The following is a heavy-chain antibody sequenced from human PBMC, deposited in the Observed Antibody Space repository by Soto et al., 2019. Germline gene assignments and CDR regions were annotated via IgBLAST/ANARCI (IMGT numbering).Heavy chain of an antibody. CDR2: IIPIFGTA. Sequence: SVKVSCKASGAPFSSDAISWVRQAPGQGLAWMGGIIPIFGTANYAQKFQGRVTITADESTSTAYMKLSSLRHEDTAVYYCASGGVAADSPGYYGMDVWGQGTTVTVSS. CDR3: ASGGVAADSPGYYGMDV. J-gene: IGHJ6*02. CDR1: GAPFSSDA. V-gene: IGHV1-69*13. D-gene: IGHD3-16*01.